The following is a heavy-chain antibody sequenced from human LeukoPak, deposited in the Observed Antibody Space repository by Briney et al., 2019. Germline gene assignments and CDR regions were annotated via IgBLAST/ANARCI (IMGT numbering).Heavy chain of an antibody. CDR3: ARGGARGSSAFDI. J-gene: IGHJ3*02. CDR1: GDSINDYY. CDR2: IYYSGST. V-gene: IGHV4-59*01. Sequence: SETLSLTCTVSGDSINDYYWNWIRQPPGKGLEWIGYIYYSGSTDYNPSLRSRVTMSVDTSKNQFSLKLNSVTAADTAIYYCARGGARGSSAFDIWGQGTMVTVSA. D-gene: IGHD3-10*01.